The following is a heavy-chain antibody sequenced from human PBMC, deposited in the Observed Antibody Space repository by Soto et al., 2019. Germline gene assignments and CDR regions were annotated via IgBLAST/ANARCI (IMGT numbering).Heavy chain of an antibody. CDR1: GYSFSFYW. Sequence: GHSLKISCKASGYSFSFYWIGWVRQMPRKGLEWMAIMYPDDSDIRYSPSFEAHVTISADKSTSTAFLQWSSLKASDTAMYYCATAYVYDFENSNYYRDAFDIWGQGTLVTVSS. CDR2: MYPDDSDI. CDR3: ATAYVYDFENSNYYRDAFDI. D-gene: IGHD3-22*01. V-gene: IGHV5-51*01. J-gene: IGHJ3*02.